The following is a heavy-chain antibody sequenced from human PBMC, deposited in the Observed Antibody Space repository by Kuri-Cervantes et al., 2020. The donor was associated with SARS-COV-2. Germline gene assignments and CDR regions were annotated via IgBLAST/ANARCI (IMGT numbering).Heavy chain of an antibody. J-gene: IGHJ3*02. CDR3: ASPGRNDAFDI. Sequence: GESLKISCAASGFTFSSYAMSWVRQAPGKGLEWVSAISGSGGSTYYADSVKGRFTISRDNSKNTLYLQMNSLRAEDTAVYYCASPGRNDAFDIWGQGTMVTVSS. CDR1: GFTFSSYA. D-gene: IGHD2-8*02. V-gene: IGHV3-23*01. CDR2: ISGSGGST.